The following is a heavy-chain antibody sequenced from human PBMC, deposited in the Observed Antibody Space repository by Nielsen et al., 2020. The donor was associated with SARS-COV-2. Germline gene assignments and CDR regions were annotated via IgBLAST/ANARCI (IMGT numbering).Heavy chain of an antibody. Sequence: ESLKISCTASGFTFGDYAMSWIRQPPGKGLEWIGYIYYSGSTNYNPSLKSRVTISVDTSKNQFSLKLSSVTAADTAVYYCARDRLWFGELESYFDYWGQGTLVTVSS. V-gene: IGHV4-59*13. D-gene: IGHD3-10*01. CDR3: ARDRLWFGELESYFDY. CDR2: IYYSGST. J-gene: IGHJ4*02. CDR1: GFTFGDYA.